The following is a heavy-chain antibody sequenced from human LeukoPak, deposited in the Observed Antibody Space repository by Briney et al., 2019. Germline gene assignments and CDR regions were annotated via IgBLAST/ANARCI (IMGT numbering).Heavy chain of an antibody. CDR1: GGSISSGGYS. D-gene: IGHD3-22*01. Sequence: PSETLSLTCAVSGGSISSGGYSWSWIRQPPGKGLEWIGYIYYSGSTYYNPSLKSRVTISVDTSKNQFSLKLSSVTAADTAVYYCARGYYDSSGYGDNWGQGTLVTVSS. CDR3: ARGYYDSSGYGDN. CDR2: IYYSGST. J-gene: IGHJ4*02. V-gene: IGHV4-30-4*07.